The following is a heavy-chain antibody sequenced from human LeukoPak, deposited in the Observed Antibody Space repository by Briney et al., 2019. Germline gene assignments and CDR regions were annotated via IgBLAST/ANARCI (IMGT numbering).Heavy chain of an antibody. J-gene: IGHJ3*02. V-gene: IGHV4-39*07. CDR2: IYYSGST. D-gene: IGHD2-2*01. CDR1: GGSISSGDNY. Sequence: SQTLSLTCSVSGGSISSGDNYWSWVRQPPGKGLEWIGSIYYSGSTYYNPSLKSRVTISVDTSKNQFSLKLSSVTAADTAVYYCAKLGYCSSASCYFDAFDIWGQGTMVTVSS. CDR3: AKLGYCSSASCYFDAFDI.